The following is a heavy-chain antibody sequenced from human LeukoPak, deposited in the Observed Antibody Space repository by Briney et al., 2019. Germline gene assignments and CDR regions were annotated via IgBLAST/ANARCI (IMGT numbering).Heavy chain of an antibody. CDR3: ARMMGTFIDY. Sequence: GGSLRLSCAASGFTFSSYGMHWVRQAPGRGLEWVAVIWYDGSNKYYADSVKGRFTISRDNSKNTLYLQMNSLRAEDTAVYHCARMMGTFIDYWGQGTLVTVSS. V-gene: IGHV3-33*01. CDR1: GFTFSSYG. CDR2: IWYDGSNK. D-gene: IGHD7-27*01. J-gene: IGHJ4*02.